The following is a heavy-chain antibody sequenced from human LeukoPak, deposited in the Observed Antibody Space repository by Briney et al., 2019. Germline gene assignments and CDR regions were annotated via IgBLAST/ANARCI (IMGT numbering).Heavy chain of an antibody. CDR2: IWYDGSNK. J-gene: IGHJ4*02. CDR3: AKDLLDSGYDLDH. CDR1: GFTFSSYG. V-gene: IGHV3-33*06. D-gene: IGHD5-12*01. Sequence: PGGSLRLSCAASGFTFSSYGMHWVRQAPGKGLEWVAVIWYDGSNKYYADSVKGRFTISRDNSKNTLYLQMNTLRADDTAVYYCAKDLLDSGYDLDHWGQGTLVTVSS.